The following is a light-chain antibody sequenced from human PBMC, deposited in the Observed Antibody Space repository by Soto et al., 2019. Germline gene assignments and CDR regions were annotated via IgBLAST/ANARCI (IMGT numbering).Light chain of an antibody. CDR2: AAS. J-gene: IGKJ2*01. CDR1: QSISNF. V-gene: IGKV1-39*01. CDR3: QQSYTTPYT. Sequence: DIQMTQSPSSLCASVGDRVTITCRASQSISNFLNWYQQKPGKAPELLIYAASSLHSGVPSRFSGSGSETNLTLTISSPQPEDFATYSCQQSYTTPYTFGQGTKLEIK.